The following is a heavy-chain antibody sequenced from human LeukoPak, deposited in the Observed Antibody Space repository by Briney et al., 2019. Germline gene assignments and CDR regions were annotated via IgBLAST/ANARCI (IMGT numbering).Heavy chain of an antibody. Sequence: ASVKVSCKASGYTFTSYDINWVRQATGQGLEWMGWMNPNSGNTGYAQKFQGRVTMTRNTSISTAYMELSSLRSDDTAVYYCARKLGYCSGGSCYGPNWFDPWGQGTLVTVSS. CDR1: GYTFTSYD. CDR3: ARKLGYCSGGSCYGPNWFDP. J-gene: IGHJ5*02. D-gene: IGHD2-15*01. CDR2: MNPNSGNT. V-gene: IGHV1-8*01.